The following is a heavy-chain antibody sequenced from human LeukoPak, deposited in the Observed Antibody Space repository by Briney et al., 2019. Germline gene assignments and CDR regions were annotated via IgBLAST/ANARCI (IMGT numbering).Heavy chain of an antibody. CDR2: ISAYNGNT. CDR3: ARMEYVWGSYRYSYLDY. J-gene: IGHJ4*02. V-gene: IGHV1-18*01. CDR1: GYTFTSYG. Sequence: ASVKVSCKASGYTFTSYGISWVRQAPGQGVEWMGWISAYNGNTNYAQKLQGRVTMTTDTSTSTAYMELRILRSDDTAVYYCARMEYVWGSYRYSYLDYWGQGTLVTVSS. D-gene: IGHD3-16*02.